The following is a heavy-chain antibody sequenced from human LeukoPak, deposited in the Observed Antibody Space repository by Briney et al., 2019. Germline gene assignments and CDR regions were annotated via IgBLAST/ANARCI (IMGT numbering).Heavy chain of an antibody. J-gene: IGHJ4*02. CDR1: GGSISSYY. D-gene: IGHD5-18*01. CDR2: IYYSGST. V-gene: IGHV4-59*08. CDR3: ARSGGGYSYGFSLNDY. Sequence: SETLSLTCTVSGGSISSYYWSWIRQPPGKGLEWIGYIYYSGSTNYNPSLKSRVTISVDTSKNQFSLKLSSVTAADTAVYYCARSGGGYSYGFSLNDYWGQGTLVTVSS.